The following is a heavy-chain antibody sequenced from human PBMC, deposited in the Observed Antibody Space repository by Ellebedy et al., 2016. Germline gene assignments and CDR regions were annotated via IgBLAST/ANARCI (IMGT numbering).Heavy chain of an antibody. CDR3: ARGWLQGGGFDS. D-gene: IGHD5-24*01. CDR1: GDSVSRNIAA. V-gene: IGHV6-1*01. CDR2: TYYKSKWIN. J-gene: IGHJ4*02. Sequence: SQTLSLTCAISGDSVSRNIAAWNWIRQSPSRGLEWLGRTYYKSKWINDYAVSVKSRMTINADTSENQFSLQLKSVTPEDTAVYYCARGWLQGGGFDSWGQGSLVIVSS.